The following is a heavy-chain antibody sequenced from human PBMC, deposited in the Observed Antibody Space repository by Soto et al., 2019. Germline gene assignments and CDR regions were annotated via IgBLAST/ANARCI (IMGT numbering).Heavy chain of an antibody. Sequence: SETLSLTCTVSGGSISGSSYYWGWIRQPPGKGLEWVGSIYYSGSYYNPSLKSRVSISIDTSKKQFSLKLSSVTAADTALYYCARLGSQGYCSSTTCYYMDVWGKGITVTVSS. J-gene: IGHJ6*03. V-gene: IGHV4-39*01. D-gene: IGHD2-2*01. CDR3: ARLGSQGYCSSTTCYYMDV. CDR2: IYYSGS. CDR1: GGSISGSSYY.